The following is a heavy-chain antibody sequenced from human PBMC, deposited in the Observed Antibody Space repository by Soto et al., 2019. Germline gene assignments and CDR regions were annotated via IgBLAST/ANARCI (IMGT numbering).Heavy chain of an antibody. CDR3: AREWGNYYYGMDV. V-gene: IGHV4-59*01. D-gene: IGHD1-26*01. Sequence: PSQTMSLPSSVSGGSIRSYYWSWIRQSPEKGLEWIGYFYHSGNSNYNPSLKSRVTISVDTSKNQLSLSLRSVTAADTAVYYCAREWGNYYYGMDVWGQGTTVTVSS. CDR2: FYHSGNS. J-gene: IGHJ6*02. CDR1: GGSIRSYY.